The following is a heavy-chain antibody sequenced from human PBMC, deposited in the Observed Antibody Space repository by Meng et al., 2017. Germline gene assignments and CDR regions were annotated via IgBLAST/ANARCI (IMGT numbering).Heavy chain of an antibody. V-gene: IGHV6-1*01. CDR2: TYYRSKWYN. Sequence: SQTFSLICSILGDSVPSNSAAWNWIRQSPSRGLEWLGRTYYRSKWYNDYAVSVKSRISINPDTSKDQFSLQLNSVTPEDTAVYHCAREVGYSSGWYYFDYWGQGTLVTVSS. CDR1: GDSVPSNSAA. J-gene: IGHJ4*02. CDR3: AREVGYSSGWYYFDY. D-gene: IGHD6-19*01.